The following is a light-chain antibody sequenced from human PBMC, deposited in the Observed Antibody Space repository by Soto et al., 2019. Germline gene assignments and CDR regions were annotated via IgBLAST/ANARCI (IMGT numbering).Light chain of an antibody. V-gene: IGLV2-14*01. J-gene: IGLJ1*01. CDR1: SSDVGGYNY. CDR2: DVS. Sequence: QSALPQAASLSGSPGQSITISCTGTSSDVGGYNYVSWYQQHPGKAPKLMIYDVSNRPSGVSNRFSGSKSGNTASLTISGLQAEDEADYYCSSYTSSSTPYVFGTGTKVTVL. CDR3: SSYTSSSTPYV.